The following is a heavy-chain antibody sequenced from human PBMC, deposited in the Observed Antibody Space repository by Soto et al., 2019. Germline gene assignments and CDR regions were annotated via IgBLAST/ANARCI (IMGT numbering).Heavy chain of an antibody. D-gene: IGHD1-1*01. CDR3: ASQTRDIPATTFAFDI. CDR1: GYSFTSYW. J-gene: IGHJ3*02. V-gene: IGHV5-51*01. CDR2: IYPGDSDT. Sequence: EVQLVQSGAEVKKPGESLKISCKGSGYSFTSYWIGWVRQMPGKGLEWMGIIYPGDSDTRYSPSFQGQVTISADKSISTAYLQWSSLKASDTAMYYCASQTRDIPATTFAFDIWGQGTMVTVSS.